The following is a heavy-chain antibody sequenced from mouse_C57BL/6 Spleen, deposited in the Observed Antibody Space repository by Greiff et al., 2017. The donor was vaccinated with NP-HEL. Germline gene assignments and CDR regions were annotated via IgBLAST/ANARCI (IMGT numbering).Heavy chain of an antibody. D-gene: IGHD1-1*01. CDR2: IDPSDSYT. J-gene: IGHJ2*01. CDR1: GYTFTSYW. V-gene: IGHV1-59*01. CDR3: ARRDYYGSSHFDY. Sequence: VQLQQPGAELVRPGTSVKLSCKASGYTFTSYWMHWVKQRPGQGLEWIGVIDPSDSYTNYNQKFKGKATLTVDTSSSTAYMQLSSLTSEDSAVYYCARRDYYGSSHFDYWGQGTTLTVSS.